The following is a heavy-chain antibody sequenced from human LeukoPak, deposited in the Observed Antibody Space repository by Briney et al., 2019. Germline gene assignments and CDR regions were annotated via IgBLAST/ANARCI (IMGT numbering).Heavy chain of an antibody. CDR3: ARKYPDHWFDP. D-gene: IGHD6-6*01. CDR1: GGSISSGNYF. J-gene: IGHJ5*02. CDR2: IFYTGST. Sequence: SETLSLTCAVSGGSISSGNYFWSWIRQPPGKGLEWIGYIFYTGSTSYSPSLKSRVSISVDTFKNQFSLKLSSVTAADTAVYYCARKYPDHWFDPWGQGTLVTVSS. V-gene: IGHV4-30-4*01.